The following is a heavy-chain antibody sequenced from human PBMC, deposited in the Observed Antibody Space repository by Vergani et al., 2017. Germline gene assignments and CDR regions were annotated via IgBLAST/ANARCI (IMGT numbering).Heavy chain of an antibody. CDR2: IHSSGTS. D-gene: IGHD2-21*01. J-gene: IGHJ4*02. CDR1: GGPISGFY. CDR3: AGHISVVRPSSMTAFDY. V-gene: IGHV4-4*07. Sequence: QVQLQESGPGLVKSSETLSLTCTVSGGPISGFYWSWVRLPAGKGLEWIGRIHSSGTSHYSPSLKSRVTVSVDTSKNQFALKLNPVTAADTAVYYCAGHISVVRPSSMTAFDYWGQGTLVTVSS.